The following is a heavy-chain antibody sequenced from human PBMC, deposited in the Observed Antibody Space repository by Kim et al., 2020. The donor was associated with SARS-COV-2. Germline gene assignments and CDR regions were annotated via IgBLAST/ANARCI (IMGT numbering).Heavy chain of an antibody. Sequence: CASSGNGRFTISRADARNSLYLQMNSLRADDTAVYYCARGGPAYGMDFWGQGTTVTVSS. J-gene: IGHJ6*02. V-gene: IGHV3-21*01. CDR3: ARGGPAYGMDF. D-gene: IGHD3-16*01.